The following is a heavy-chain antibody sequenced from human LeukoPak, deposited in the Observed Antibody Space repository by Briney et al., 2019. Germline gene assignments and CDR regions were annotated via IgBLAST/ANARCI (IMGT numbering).Heavy chain of an antibody. CDR3: ASTVPLDAFDI. Sequence: GGSLRXXXXXXXXXXXSXSMNWVRQAPGEGLEWVSYISSSSSTIYYADSVKGRFTISRDNAKNSLYLQMNSLRAEDTAVYYCASTVPLDAFDIWGQGTMVTVSS. V-gene: IGHV3-48*01. J-gene: IGHJ3*02. CDR1: XXXXXSXS. CDR2: ISSSSSTI. D-gene: IGHD4-17*01.